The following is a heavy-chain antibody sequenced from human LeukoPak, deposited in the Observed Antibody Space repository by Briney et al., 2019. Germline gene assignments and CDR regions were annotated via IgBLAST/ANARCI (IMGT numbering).Heavy chain of an antibody. V-gene: IGHV3-7*04. J-gene: IGHJ6*02. CDR2: IKQDGSEK. D-gene: IGHD2-2*01. CDR1: GFTFSSYW. CDR3: ARAPIVVVPAARLYYYYGMDV. Sequence: GGSLRLSCAASGFTFSSYWMSWVRQAPGKGLEWVPNIKQDGSEKYYVDSVKGRFTISRDNAKNSLYLQMNSLRAEDTAVYYCARAPIVVVPAARLYYYYGMDVWGQGTTVTVSS.